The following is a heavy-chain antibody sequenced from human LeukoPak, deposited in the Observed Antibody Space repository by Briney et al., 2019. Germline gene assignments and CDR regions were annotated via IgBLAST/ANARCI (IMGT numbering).Heavy chain of an antibody. D-gene: IGHD2-15*01. CDR3: ARHGGGGTYHYYYGMDV. CDR1: GGSISSYY. V-gene: IGHV4-59*08. Sequence: PSETLSLTCTVSGGSISSYYWSWIRQPPGKGLEWIGYIYYSGSTTYNPSLKSRVTISVDTSKNQFSLKLSSVTAADTAVYYCARHGGGGTYHYYYGMDVWGQGTTVTVSS. CDR2: IYYSGST. J-gene: IGHJ6*02.